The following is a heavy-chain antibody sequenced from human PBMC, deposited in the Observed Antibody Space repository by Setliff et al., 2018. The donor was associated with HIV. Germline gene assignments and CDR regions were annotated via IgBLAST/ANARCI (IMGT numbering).Heavy chain of an antibody. V-gene: IGHV1-24*01. Sequence: VGSVKVSCKVSGYTLTELSIHWVRQAPGKGLEWMGGFDPQYDKTFYAQKFQGRVTMSEDTSTDTAYMELSSRRSEDTAVYYCATRAYDSRGYLRSRVSGAAFDIWGQGTMVTVSS. CDR1: GYTLTELS. CDR3: ATRAYDSRGYLRSRVSGAAFDI. D-gene: IGHD3-22*01. J-gene: IGHJ3*02. CDR2: FDPQYDKT.